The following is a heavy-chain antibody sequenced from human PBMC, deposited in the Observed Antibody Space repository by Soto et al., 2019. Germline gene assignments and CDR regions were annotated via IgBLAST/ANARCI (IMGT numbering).Heavy chain of an antibody. CDR3: ATRFYTSGVLFDY. V-gene: IGHV4-59*01. Sequence: PSETLSLTCTVSGASITQYYWNWIRQSPGKGLEWIVSVSSTGSTVFNPSLTSRVTVSLDTSKNQFSLTLNSVTAADTAVYYCATRFYTSGVLFDYWGQGTPVTVSS. J-gene: IGHJ4*02. D-gene: IGHD2-2*02. CDR1: GASITQYY. CDR2: VSSTGST.